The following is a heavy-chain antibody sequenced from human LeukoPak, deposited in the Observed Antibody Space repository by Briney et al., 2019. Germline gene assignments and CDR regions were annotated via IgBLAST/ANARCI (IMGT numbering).Heavy chain of an antibody. CDR2: ISSSSSYI. V-gene: IGHV3-21*01. CDR3: ATLGGSGWYS. J-gene: IGHJ4*02. D-gene: IGHD6-19*01. Sequence: PGGSLRLSCAASGFTFSSYSMNWVRQAPGKGLEWVSAISSSSSYIYYADSVKGRFTISRDNAKNSLYLQMNSLRAEDTAVYYCATLGGSGWYSWGQGTLVTVSS. CDR1: GFTFSSYS.